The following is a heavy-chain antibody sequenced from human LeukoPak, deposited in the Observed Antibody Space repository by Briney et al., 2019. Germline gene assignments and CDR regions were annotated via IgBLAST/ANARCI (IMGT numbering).Heavy chain of an antibody. V-gene: IGHV3-48*01. CDR1: GFTFSSYG. J-gene: IGHJ4*02. D-gene: IGHD5-18*01. Sequence: PGGSLRLSCAASGFTFSSYGMHWVRQAPGKGLEWVSYISSGSGTIYYAHSVKSRFTISRDNAQKSLYLQMNCLRADDTAVYFCVRDRYNYGEPYFDHWGQGALVTVSS. CDR3: VRDRYNYGEPYFDH. CDR2: ISSGSGTI.